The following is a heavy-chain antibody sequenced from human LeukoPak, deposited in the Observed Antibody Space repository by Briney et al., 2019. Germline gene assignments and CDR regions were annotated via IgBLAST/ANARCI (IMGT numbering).Heavy chain of an antibody. CDR3: ARDFGASSLDY. Sequence: PGRSLRLSCAASGFTFSSYGMHWVRQAPGKGLEWVAVIWYDGSNKYYADSVKGRFTISRDNSKNTLYLQTNSLRAEDTAVYYCARDFGASSLDYWGQGTLVTVSS. CDR1: GFTFSSYG. V-gene: IGHV3-33*01. D-gene: IGHD3-10*01. J-gene: IGHJ4*02. CDR2: IWYDGSNK.